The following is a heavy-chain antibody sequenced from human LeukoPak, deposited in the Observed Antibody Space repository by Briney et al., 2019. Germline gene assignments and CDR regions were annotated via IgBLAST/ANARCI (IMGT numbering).Heavy chain of an antibody. CDR3: ARGWGYSSRTNWFDP. J-gene: IGHJ5*02. CDR2: ISAYNGNT. CDR1: GYTFTSYG. V-gene: IGHV1-18*01. Sequence: GASVKVSCTASGYTFTSYGISWVRQAPGQGLEWMGWISAYNGNTNYAQKLQGRVTMTTDTSTSTAYMELRSLRSDDTAVYYCARGWGYSSRTNWFDPWGQGTLVTVSS. D-gene: IGHD6-13*01.